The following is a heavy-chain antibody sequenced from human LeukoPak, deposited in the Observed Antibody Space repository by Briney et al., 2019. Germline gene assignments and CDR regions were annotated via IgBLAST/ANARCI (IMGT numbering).Heavy chain of an antibody. Sequence: ASVKVSCKASGYTFTSYGISWVRQAPGQGLEWMGWINAYNGNTNYAQKLQGRVTMTTDTSTSTAYMELRSLRSDDTAVYYCARTGSGYSYGYLLYWGQGTLVTVSS. D-gene: IGHD5-18*01. CDR2: INAYNGNT. V-gene: IGHV1-18*01. CDR1: GYTFTSYG. J-gene: IGHJ4*02. CDR3: ARTGSGYSYGYLLY.